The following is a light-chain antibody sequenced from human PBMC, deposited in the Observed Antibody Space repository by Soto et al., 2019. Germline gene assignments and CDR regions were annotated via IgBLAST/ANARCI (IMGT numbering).Light chain of an antibody. Sequence: DIVMTQSPLSLPVTPGEPASISCRSSQSLLHSDGYTYLDWYLQKPGQSPQVLIYFVSNRASGVPDRFSGSGSGTDFTLKISRVEAEDVGVYYCMQALQTPWTFGQGTKVEIK. J-gene: IGKJ1*01. V-gene: IGKV2-28*01. CDR1: QSLLHSDGYTY. CDR3: MQALQTPWT. CDR2: FVS.